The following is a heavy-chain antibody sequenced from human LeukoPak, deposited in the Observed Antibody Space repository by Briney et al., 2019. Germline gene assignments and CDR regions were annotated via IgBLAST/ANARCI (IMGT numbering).Heavy chain of an antibody. CDR2: ISTTSYI. CDR3: AKSRIGFSGQADH. D-gene: IGHD1-26*01. Sequence: GGSLRLSCAASGFTFNTYNMCWVRQAPGKGLEWVSSISTTSYIYYADSVEGRFTVSRDNAQNSLFLQMSILRAEDTAVYYCAKSRIGFSGQADHWGQGTLVTVSS. V-gene: IGHV3-21*01. J-gene: IGHJ4*02. CDR1: GFTFNTYN.